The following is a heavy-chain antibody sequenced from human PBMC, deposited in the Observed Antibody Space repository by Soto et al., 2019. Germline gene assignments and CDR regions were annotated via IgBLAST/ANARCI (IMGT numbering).Heavy chain of an antibody. D-gene: IGHD3-22*01. J-gene: IGHJ5*02. CDR1: GNTLNTDT. Sequence: QVQLVQSGAEVKKPGSSVKVSCKPSGNTLNTDTITWLRQAPGQGLEWMGRIIPVIGVGTYAQKFQDRVTITADKSTTTVYMEVTSLTSEDTATYYCAIGGTGSNGYDSAWGQGTQVTVSP. CDR2: IIPVIGVG. CDR3: AIGGTGSNGYDSA. V-gene: IGHV1-69*02.